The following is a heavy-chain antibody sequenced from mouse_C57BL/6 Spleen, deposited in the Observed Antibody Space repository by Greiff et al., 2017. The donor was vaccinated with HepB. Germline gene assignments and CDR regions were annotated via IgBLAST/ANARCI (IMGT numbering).Heavy chain of an antibody. CDR1: GYTFTSYW. D-gene: IGHD4-1*01. V-gene: IGHV1-69*01. Sequence: VQLQQSGAELVMPGASVKLSCKASGYTFTSYWMHWVKQRPGQGLEWIGEIDPSDSYTNYNQKFKGKSTLTVDKSSSTAYMQLSSLTSEDSAVYYCARVGTGTFAYWGQGTLVTVSA. J-gene: IGHJ3*01. CDR2: IDPSDSYT. CDR3: ARVGTGTFAY.